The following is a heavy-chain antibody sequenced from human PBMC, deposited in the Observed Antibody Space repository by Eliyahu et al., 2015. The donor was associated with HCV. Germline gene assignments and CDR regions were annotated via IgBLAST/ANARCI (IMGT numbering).Heavy chain of an antibody. CDR3: ARGVRGSYSSEYFDY. D-gene: IGHD3-22*01. Sequence: QVQLMQSGAEVKKPGASVRISCRASGYTFSNFYMHWVRQAPGQGPEWMAIIDPSRGNTGYPQKFQGRVAMTRDTSTSTVYMELSSLTSEDTAVYYCARGVRGSYSSEYFDYWGQGTLVTVSS. V-gene: IGHV1-46*01. J-gene: IGHJ4*02. CDR1: GYTFSNFY. CDR2: IDPSRGNT.